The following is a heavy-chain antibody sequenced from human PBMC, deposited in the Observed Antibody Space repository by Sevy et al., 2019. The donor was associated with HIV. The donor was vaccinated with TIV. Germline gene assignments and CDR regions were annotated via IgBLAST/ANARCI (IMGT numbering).Heavy chain of an antibody. J-gene: IGHJ6*03. CDR1: GFTFSSYG. CDR2: IWYDGSNK. CDR3: AKADLSGNRYYYYYMDV. V-gene: IGHV3-33*06. Sequence: GGSLRLSCAASGFTFSSYGMHWVRQAPGKGLEWVAVIWYDGSNKYYADSVKGRFTISRDNSKNTLYLQMNSLRAEDTAVYYCAKADLSGNRYYYYYMDVWGKGTTVTVSS. D-gene: IGHD2-21*02.